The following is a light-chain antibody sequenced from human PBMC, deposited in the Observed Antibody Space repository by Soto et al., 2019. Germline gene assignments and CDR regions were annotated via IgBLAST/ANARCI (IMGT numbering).Light chain of an antibody. CDR1: QSVGSN. V-gene: IGKV3-15*01. J-gene: IGKJ2*01. Sequence: EIVMTQSPVTLSVSPGERATLSCRASQSVGSNLAWYQQRPGQAHRLLIYGASTRATGIPARFSGSGSGTEFTLTISSLQSEDFAVYYCQHHDAWPYTFGQGTKLEI. CDR3: QHHDAWPYT. CDR2: GAS.